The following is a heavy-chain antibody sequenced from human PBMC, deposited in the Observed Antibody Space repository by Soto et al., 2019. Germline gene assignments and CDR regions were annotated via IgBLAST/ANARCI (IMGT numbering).Heavy chain of an antibody. CDR3: ARWDYRSEWFDP. V-gene: IGHV1-2*04. CDR1: GYTFTGYY. CDR2: INPNSGGT. J-gene: IGHJ5*02. Sequence: ASVKVSCKACGYTFTGYYMHWVRQAPGQGLEWMGWINPNSGGTNYAQKFQGWVTMTRDTSISTAYMELSRLRSDDTAVYYCARWDYRSEWFDPWGQGTLVTVSS. D-gene: IGHD4-4*01.